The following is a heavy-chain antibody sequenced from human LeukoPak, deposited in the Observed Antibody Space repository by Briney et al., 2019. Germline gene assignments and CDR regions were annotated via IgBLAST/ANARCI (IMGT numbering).Heavy chain of an antibody. CDR3: ARGLKDMITFGGISTYDY. CDR2: INHSGST. V-gene: IGHV4-34*01. D-gene: IGHD3-16*01. J-gene: IGHJ4*02. Sequence: PSETLSLTCAVYGGSFSGYYWSWIRQPPGKGLEWIGEINHSGSTNYNPSLKSRVTISVDTSKNQFSLKLSSVTAADTAVYYCARGLKDMITFGGISTYDYWGQGTLVTVSS. CDR1: GGSFSGYY.